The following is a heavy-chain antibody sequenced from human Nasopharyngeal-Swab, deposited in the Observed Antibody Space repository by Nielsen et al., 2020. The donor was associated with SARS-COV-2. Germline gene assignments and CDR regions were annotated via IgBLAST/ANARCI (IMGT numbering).Heavy chain of an antibody. CDR2: IRSKAYGGTT. V-gene: IGHV3-49*02. J-gene: IGHJ1*01. D-gene: IGHD2-15*01. CDR3: TRGVAVFQH. Sequence: WIRQPPGKGLEWVGFIRSKAYGGTTEYAASVRGRFTISRDDSKSIAYLQMNSLKTEDTALYYCTRGVAVFQHWGQGTLVTVSS.